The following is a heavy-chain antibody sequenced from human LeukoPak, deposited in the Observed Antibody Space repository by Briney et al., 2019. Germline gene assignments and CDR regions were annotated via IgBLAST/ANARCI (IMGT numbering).Heavy chain of an antibody. Sequence: SETLSVTCTVAGGSISNYYWSWIRQPPRKGLEWIGYIQYSGSTNYNHSLKSRVTISVDTSKNQFSLKLTSVTAADTAVYYCARSVFTTSSHPYFCDYWGQGTLVTVSS. D-gene: IGHD3-22*01. V-gene: IGHV4-59*01. CDR3: ARSVFTTSSHPYFCDY. J-gene: IGHJ4*02. CDR2: IQYSGST. CDR1: GGSISNYY.